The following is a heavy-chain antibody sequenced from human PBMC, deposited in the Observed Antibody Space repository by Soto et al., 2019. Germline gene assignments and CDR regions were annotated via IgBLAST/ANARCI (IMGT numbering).Heavy chain of an antibody. D-gene: IGHD2-2*01. CDR1: GGSFSGYY. CDR2: INHSGST. Sequence: SEILSLTCAVYGGSFSGYYWSWIRQPPGKGLEWIGEINHSGSTNYNPSLKSRVTISVDTSKNQFSLKLSSVTAADTAVYYCASRPRYCSSTSCKGGRFDPWGQGTLVTVSS. V-gene: IGHV4-34*01. CDR3: ASRPRYCSSTSCKGGRFDP. J-gene: IGHJ5*02.